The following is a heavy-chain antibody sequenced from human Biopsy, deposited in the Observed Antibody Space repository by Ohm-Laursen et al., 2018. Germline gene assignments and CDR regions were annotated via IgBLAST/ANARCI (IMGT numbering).Heavy chain of an antibody. CDR1: GYTFTNYA. CDR3: AREGTSVTFFGKISDCYFDF. CDR2: ISVKTGNT. V-gene: IGHV1-18*01. D-gene: IGHD3-3*01. Sequence: ATVKISCKASGYTFTNYAINWVRQAPGQGLEWLGWISVKTGNTNYTQKLQGRVTMTTDTSTNTAYMELRSLRSDDTALYYCAREGTSVTFFGKISDCYFDFWGPGTVVTVSS. J-gene: IGHJ4*02.